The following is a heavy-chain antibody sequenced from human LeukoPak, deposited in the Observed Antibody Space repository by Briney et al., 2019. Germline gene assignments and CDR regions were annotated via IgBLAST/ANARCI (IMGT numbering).Heavy chain of an antibody. CDR1: GGSLSSSSYY. D-gene: IGHD1-14*01. V-gene: IGHV4-30-2*01. Sequence: SETLSLTCTVTGGSLSSSSYYWSWIRQPPGKGLEWIGYIYHSGSTYYNPSLKSRVTISVDRSKNQFSLKLSSVTAADTAVYYCASHPETEYFQHWGQGTLVTVSS. CDR3: ASHPETEYFQH. J-gene: IGHJ1*01. CDR2: IYHSGST.